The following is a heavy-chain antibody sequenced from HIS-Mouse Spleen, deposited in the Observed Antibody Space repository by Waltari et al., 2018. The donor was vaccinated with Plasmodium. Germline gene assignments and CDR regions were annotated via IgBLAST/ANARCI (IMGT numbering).Heavy chain of an antibody. CDR3: ARGRVLGTSSGYFDL. D-gene: IGHD3-10*01. CDR2: INHSGST. V-gene: IGHV4-34*01. J-gene: IGHJ2*01. CDR1: GGSFSGYY. Sequence: QVQLQQWGAGLLKPSETLSLTCAVYGGSFSGYYWSWIRQPPGKGLEWIGEINHSGSTNYNPSPKGRVTISVDTSKNQFSLKLSSVTAADTAVYYCARGRVLGTSSGYFDLWGRGTLVTVSS.